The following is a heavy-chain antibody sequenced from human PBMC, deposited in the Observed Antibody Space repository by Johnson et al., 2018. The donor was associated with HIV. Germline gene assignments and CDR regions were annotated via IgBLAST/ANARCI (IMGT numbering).Heavy chain of an antibody. J-gene: IGHJ3*02. CDR2: ISYYGSNK. Sequence: VQLVESGGGVVQPGRSLRLSCAASGFTFSSYAMHWVRQAPGKGLEWVAVISYYGSNKYYADSVKGRFTISRDNAKNSLYLQMNSLRGEDTAVYYCARVKGSTIFGVVRPHGAFDICGQGTMVTVSS. CDR3: ARVKGSTIFGVVRPHGAFDI. D-gene: IGHD3-3*01. CDR1: GFTFSSYA. V-gene: IGHV3-30*14.